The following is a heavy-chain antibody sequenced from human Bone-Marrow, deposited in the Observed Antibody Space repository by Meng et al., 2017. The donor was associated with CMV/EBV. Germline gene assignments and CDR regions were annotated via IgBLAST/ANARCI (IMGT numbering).Heavy chain of an antibody. Sequence: SVKVSCKASGFTFTSSAVQWVRQARGQRLEWIGWIVVGSGNTNYAQKFQERVTITRDMSKSIAYLQMNSLKTEDTAVYYCTRSLYYYDSSGSPALDYWGQGTLVTVSS. D-gene: IGHD3-22*01. V-gene: IGHV1-58*01. CDR3: TRSLYYYDSSGSPALDY. CDR1: GFTFTSSA. J-gene: IGHJ4*02. CDR2: IVVGSGNT.